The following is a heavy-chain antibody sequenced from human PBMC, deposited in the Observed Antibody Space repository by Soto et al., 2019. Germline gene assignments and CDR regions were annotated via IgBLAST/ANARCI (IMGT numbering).Heavy chain of an antibody. CDR2: ISDHNGNT. CDR3: ARDRSNSEY. D-gene: IGHD6-13*01. V-gene: IGHV1-18*01. CDR1: GYTFTSYG. J-gene: IGHJ4*02. Sequence: QVQLVQSGAEVKEPGASVKVACKASGYTFTSYGISWVRQAPGQGLEWMGWISDHNGNTNYAQNLQGRVTMTTDTSTTTAYMELKNLRSDDTAVYYCARDRSNSEYWGQGTLVTVSS.